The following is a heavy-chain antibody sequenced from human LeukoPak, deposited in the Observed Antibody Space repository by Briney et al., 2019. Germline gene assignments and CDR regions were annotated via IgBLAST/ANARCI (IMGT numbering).Heavy chain of an antibody. V-gene: IGHV4-31*03. CDR2: IYYSGST. Sequence: SETLSLTCTVSGGSISSGGYYWSWIRQHPGKGLEWIGYIYYSGSTYYKPSLKSRVTISVDTSKNQFSLKLSSVTAADTAVYYCARGDYYYYYYMDVWGKGTTVTVSS. J-gene: IGHJ6*03. CDR1: GGSISSGGYY. CDR3: ARGDYYYYYYMDV.